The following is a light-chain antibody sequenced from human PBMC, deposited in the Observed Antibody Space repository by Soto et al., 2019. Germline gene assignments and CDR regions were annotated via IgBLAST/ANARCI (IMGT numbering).Light chain of an antibody. Sequence: ELTQPPSVSVAPGQTARITCGGDTIGSKSVHWYQQKPGQAPVLVVYDDSDRPSGIPERFSGSTSGNTATLTISRVEAGDEADYYCKVWDTTSDLPVFGTGTKVTVL. CDR3: KVWDTTSDLPV. V-gene: IGLV3-21*02. CDR1: TIGSKS. CDR2: DDS. J-gene: IGLJ1*01.